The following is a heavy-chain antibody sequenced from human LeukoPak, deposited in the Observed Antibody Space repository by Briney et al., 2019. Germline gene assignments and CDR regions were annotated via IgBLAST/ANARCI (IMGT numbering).Heavy chain of an antibody. V-gene: IGHV3-7*01. CDR2: IKQDGSEK. Sequence: GGSLRLSCAASGFTFSSYWMSWVRQAPGKGLEWVANIKQDGSEKYYVDSVKGRFTISRDNAKNSLYLQMNSLRAEDTAVYYCARDKLVGATYFDYRGQGTLVTVSS. CDR1: GFTFSSYW. CDR3: ARDKLVGATYFDY. J-gene: IGHJ4*02. D-gene: IGHD1-26*01.